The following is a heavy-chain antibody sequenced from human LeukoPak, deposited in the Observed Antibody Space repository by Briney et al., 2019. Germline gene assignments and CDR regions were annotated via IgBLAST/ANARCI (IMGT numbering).Heavy chain of an antibody. Sequence: GGSLRLSCAASGFTFSSYAMSWVRQAPGKGLEWVSAISGSGGSAYYADSVKGRFTISRDNSKNTLYLQMNSLRAEDTAVYYCAIDDSVLWFGELLYRFDYWGQGTLVTVSS. CDR3: AIDDSVLWFGELLYRFDY. CDR1: GFTFSSYA. J-gene: IGHJ4*02. D-gene: IGHD3-10*01. V-gene: IGHV3-23*01. CDR2: ISGSGGSA.